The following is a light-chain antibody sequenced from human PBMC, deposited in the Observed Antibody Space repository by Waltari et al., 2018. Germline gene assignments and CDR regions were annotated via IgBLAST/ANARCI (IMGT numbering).Light chain of an antibody. V-gene: IGLV2-11*01. J-gene: IGLJ1*01. CDR2: DVY. CDR1: AADMGVYGN. Sequence: QSALPKPPSVSGSPEHPAPFPCIGPAADMGVYGNVSCYQQHPGKAPKLIIYDVYKRPSGVPDRFSGSKSGTTASLTISGLQADDEANYYCFSYAGSYTLGVFGVGTKVAVL. CDR3: FSYAGSYTLGV.